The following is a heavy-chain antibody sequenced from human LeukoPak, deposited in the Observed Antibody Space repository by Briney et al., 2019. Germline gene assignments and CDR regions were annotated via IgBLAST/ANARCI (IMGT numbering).Heavy chain of an antibody. Sequence: SETLSLTCTVSGGSISSYYWSWIRQPPGKGLEWIGYIYYSGSTNYNPSLKRRVTISVDTSKNQFSLKLSSVTAADTAVYYCARDTVTGTTPGTFDYWGQGTLVTVSS. V-gene: IGHV4-59*01. CDR3: ARDTVTGTTPGTFDY. D-gene: IGHD1-20*01. J-gene: IGHJ4*02. CDR2: IYYSGST. CDR1: GGSISSYY.